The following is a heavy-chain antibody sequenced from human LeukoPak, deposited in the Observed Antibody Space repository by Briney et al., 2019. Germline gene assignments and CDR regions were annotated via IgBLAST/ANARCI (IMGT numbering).Heavy chain of an antibody. CDR3: ARHYGDSGYYFDY. D-gene: IGHD4-17*01. CDR1: GFTSDDYA. J-gene: IGHJ4*02. V-gene: IGHV3-9*02. CDR2: INWNSGNI. Sequence: GGSLRLSCAASGFTSDDYAMHWVRQAPGKGLEWVSSINWNSGNIGYADSVKGRFTISRDNAKNSLYLQMNSLRAEDTAVYYCARHYGDSGYYFDYWGQGTLVTVSS.